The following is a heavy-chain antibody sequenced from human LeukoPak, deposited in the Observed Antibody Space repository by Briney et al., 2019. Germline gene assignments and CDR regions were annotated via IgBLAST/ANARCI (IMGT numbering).Heavy chain of an antibody. CDR1: GFTFSSYG. CDR3: ARGGVAVDY. V-gene: IGHV3-33*01. Sequence: GRSLRLSCAASGFTFSSYGMHWVRQAPGKGLEWVAVIWYDGSNKYYADSVKGRFTISRDNSKNTLCLQMNSLRAEDTAVYYCARGGVAVDYWGQGTLVTVSS. J-gene: IGHJ4*02. CDR2: IWYDGSNK. D-gene: IGHD3-10*01.